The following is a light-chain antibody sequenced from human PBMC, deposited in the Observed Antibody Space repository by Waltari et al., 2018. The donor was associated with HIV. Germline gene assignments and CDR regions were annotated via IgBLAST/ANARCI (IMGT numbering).Light chain of an antibody. CDR3: QQYNVYPWT. V-gene: IGKV1-5*03. Sequence: DIEMTQSPSTLSASVGDTVTITCRTSENIGNWLAWYQMKPGKAPDLLIYRASTLKSGVPSRFSGRGSGTEFALTVRGLQPDDFGTFLCQQYNVYPWTFGQGTRVDLK. J-gene: IGKJ1*01. CDR2: RAS. CDR1: ENIGNW.